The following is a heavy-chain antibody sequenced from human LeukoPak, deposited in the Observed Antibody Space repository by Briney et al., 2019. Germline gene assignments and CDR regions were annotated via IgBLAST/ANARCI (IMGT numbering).Heavy chain of an antibody. CDR1: GFTFGDYA. CDR3: ARDLLRVFDY. Sequence: PGGSLRLSCTASGFTFGDYAMSWVRQAPGKGLEWVAVISYDGSNKYYADSVKGRFTISRDNSKNTLYLQMNSLRAEDTAVYYCARDLLRVFDYWGQGTLVTVSS. CDR2: ISYDGSNK. J-gene: IGHJ4*02. V-gene: IGHV3-30-3*01. D-gene: IGHD2-15*01.